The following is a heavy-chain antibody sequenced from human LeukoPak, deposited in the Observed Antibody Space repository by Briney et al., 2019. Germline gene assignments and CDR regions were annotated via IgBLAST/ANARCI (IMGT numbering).Heavy chain of an antibody. CDR2: IIPILGIA. Sequence: ASVKVSCKASGYTFTSYGISWVRQAPGQGLEWMGRIIPILGIANYAQKFQGRVTITADKSTSTAYMELSSLRSEDTAVYYCARALRPQYYYDSSGHQDAFDIWGQGTMVTVSS. CDR1: GYTFTSYG. D-gene: IGHD3-22*01. V-gene: IGHV1-69*04. J-gene: IGHJ3*02. CDR3: ARALRPQYYYDSSGHQDAFDI.